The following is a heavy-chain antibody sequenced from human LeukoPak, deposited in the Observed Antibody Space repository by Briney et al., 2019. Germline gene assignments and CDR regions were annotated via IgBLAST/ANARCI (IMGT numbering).Heavy chain of an antibody. V-gene: IGHV4-4*07. CDR1: GGSISSYY. D-gene: IGHD5-24*01. CDR3: ARMMATSYYYYYYMDV. J-gene: IGHJ6*03. Sequence: SETLSLTCTVSGGSISSYYWSWIRQPAGKGLEWIGRIYTSGSTNYNPSLKSRVTMSVDTSKNQFSLKLSSVTAADTAVYYCARMMATSYYYYYYMDVWGKGTTATVSS. CDR2: IYTSGST.